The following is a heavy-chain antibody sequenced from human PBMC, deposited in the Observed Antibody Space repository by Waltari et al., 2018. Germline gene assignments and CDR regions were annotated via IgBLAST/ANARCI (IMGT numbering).Heavy chain of an antibody. J-gene: IGHJ4*02. Sequence: EVQLVESGGGLVQPGGSLRLSCEVSGFTYSRCWRTWLRQAPGKGLGWVDKRNKDGMVKKEVDYVKGRCTVSRDNSKNSLYLQMNTLRADDTAIYYCARPEDMGELYYFWGLGTLVTVSS. CDR1: GFTYSRCW. D-gene: IGHD3-16*01. CDR2: RNKDGMVK. V-gene: IGHV3-7*03. CDR3: ARPEDMGELYYF.